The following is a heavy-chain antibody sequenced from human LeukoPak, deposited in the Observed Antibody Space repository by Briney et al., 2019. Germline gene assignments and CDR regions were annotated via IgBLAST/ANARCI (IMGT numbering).Heavy chain of an antibody. D-gene: IGHD5-24*01. CDR1: GYNFSSYW. Sequence: PGGSLEISCKGLGYNFSSYWNAWVRQRPGKGLEWMGIIYPGGSETRYDPSFQGQVTISADKSTSTAYLQWSSLRASDTAMYYCARASRDGYNQNFDHWGQGTLVTVSS. J-gene: IGHJ4*02. V-gene: IGHV5-51*01. CDR3: ARASRDGYNQNFDH. CDR2: IYPGGSET.